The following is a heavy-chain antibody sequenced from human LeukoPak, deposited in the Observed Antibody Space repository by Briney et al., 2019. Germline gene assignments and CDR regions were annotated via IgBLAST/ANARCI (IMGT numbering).Heavy chain of an antibody. CDR2: VSAYNGNT. J-gene: IGHJ5*02. Sequence: ASVKLSCNASGYTFTSYGIGWVRHAPGQGLEWMGWVSAYNGNTNYAQKLQGRVTMTTNTSTSTAYMELRSLRSDDTAVYYCARVPFTMIVRESRREDWFDPWGQGTLVTVSS. V-gene: IGHV1-18*01. CDR3: ARVPFTMIVRESRREDWFDP. D-gene: IGHD3-22*01. CDR1: GYTFTSYG.